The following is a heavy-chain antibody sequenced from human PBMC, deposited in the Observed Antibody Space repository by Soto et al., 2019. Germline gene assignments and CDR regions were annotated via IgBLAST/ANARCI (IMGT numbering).Heavy chain of an antibody. J-gene: IGHJ6*02. Sequence: QVQLVQSGAEVKKPGSSVKVSCKASGGTFSSYAISWVRQAPGQGLEWMGGIIPIFGTANYAQKFQGRVTITADESTSTAYMELSSMRSEDTAVYYCARDTEGLQLWFRGESYYYYGMDVWGQGTTVTVSS. CDR3: ARDTEGLQLWFRGESYYYYGMDV. D-gene: IGHD5-18*01. CDR1: GGTFSSYA. V-gene: IGHV1-69*12. CDR2: IIPIFGTA.